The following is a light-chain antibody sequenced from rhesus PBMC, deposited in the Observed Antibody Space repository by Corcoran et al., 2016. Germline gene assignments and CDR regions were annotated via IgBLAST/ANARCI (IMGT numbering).Light chain of an antibody. Sequence: DIQMTQSPSSLSASVGDTVTITCLASQSISICLAWYQQKPGKAPKLLIYKAASLQSGVPSRFSGSGSGTEFILTLSSLPSDDFATYYCQQYSSSPFTFGPGTKLDIE. V-gene: IGKV1-22*01. CDR3: QQYSSSPFT. CDR2: KAA. CDR1: QSISIC. J-gene: IGKJ3*01.